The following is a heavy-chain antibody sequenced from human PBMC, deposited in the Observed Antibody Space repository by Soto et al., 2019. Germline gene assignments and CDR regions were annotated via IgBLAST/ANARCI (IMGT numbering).Heavy chain of an antibody. CDR3: ARALTTVTTGSGIYYYYYGMDV. CDR1: GFTFSSYG. CDR2: IWYDGSNK. D-gene: IGHD4-17*01. J-gene: IGHJ6*02. V-gene: IGHV3-33*01. Sequence: LRLSCAASGFTFSSYGMHWVRQAPGKGLEWVAVIWYDGSNKYYADSVKGRFTISRDNSKNTLYLQMNSLRAEDTAVYYCARALTTVTTGSGIYYYYYGMDVWGQGTTVTVSS.